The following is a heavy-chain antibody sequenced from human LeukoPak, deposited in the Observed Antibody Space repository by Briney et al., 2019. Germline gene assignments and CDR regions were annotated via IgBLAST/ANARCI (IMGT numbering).Heavy chain of an antibody. CDR2: IWYDGGNK. CDR3: ARVAVGYCSSTSCYGDY. J-gene: IGHJ4*02. CDR1: GFTFSSYG. D-gene: IGHD2-2*01. V-gene: IGHV3-33*01. Sequence: PGRSLRLSCAASGFTFSSYGMHWVRQAPGKGLEWVAFIWYDGGNKYYADSVKGRFTISRDNSKNTLYLQMNSLRAEDTAVYYCARVAVGYCSSTSCYGDYWGQGTWSPSPQ.